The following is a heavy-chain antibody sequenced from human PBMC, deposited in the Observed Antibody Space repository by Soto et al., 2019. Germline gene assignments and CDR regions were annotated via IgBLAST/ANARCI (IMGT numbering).Heavy chain of an antibody. CDR1: GFSLSTSGVG. V-gene: IGHV2-5*02. J-gene: IGHJ3*02. D-gene: IGHD6-13*01. CDR2: IYWDDDK. CDR3: AHRRIAAAINAFDI. Sequence: QITLKESGPTLVKPTQTLTLTCTFSGFSLSTSGVGVGWIRQPPGKALEWLALIYWDDDKRYSPSLKSRLTITKDTSQNQVVLTMTNMDPVDTATYYCAHRRIAAAINAFDIWGQGTMVTVSS.